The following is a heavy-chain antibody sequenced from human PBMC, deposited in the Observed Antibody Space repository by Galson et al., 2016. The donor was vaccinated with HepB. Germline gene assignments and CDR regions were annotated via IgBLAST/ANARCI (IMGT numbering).Heavy chain of an antibody. CDR3: AKVTTPHTGYFYGMDV. CDR1: GFSFSTFT. CDR2: INGGGGST. V-gene: IGHV3-23*01. J-gene: IGHJ6*02. Sequence: SLRLSCAASGFSFSTFTMTWVRQSPGKGLEWVSSINGGGGSTFYADSVRGRFTIYRDNSKKTVYLQMKSLRAEDTALYYCAKVTTPHTGYFYGMDVWGQGTTVTVSS. D-gene: IGHD1-14*01.